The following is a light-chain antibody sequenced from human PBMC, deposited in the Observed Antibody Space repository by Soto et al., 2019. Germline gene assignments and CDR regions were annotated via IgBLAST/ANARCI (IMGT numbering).Light chain of an antibody. V-gene: IGLV3-21*04. CDR2: YDS. Sequence: SYELTQPPSVSVAPGKTARITCGGNNIGSKSVHWYQQKPGQAPVLVIYYDSDRPSGILERFSGSNSGNTATLTISRVEAGDEADYYCQVWDSSSDHRVFGGGTKLTVL. CDR1: NIGSKS. J-gene: IGLJ3*02. CDR3: QVWDSSSDHRV.